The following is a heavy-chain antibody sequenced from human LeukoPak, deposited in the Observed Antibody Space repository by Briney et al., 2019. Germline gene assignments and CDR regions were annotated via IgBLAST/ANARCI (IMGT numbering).Heavy chain of an antibody. CDR1: GFSFNNYA. CDR2: IIGSSGTT. Sequence: GGSLRFSCVASGFSFNNYAMNWVRQAPGKGLEWVSLIIGSSGTTFYADSVKGRFTISRDKSKSTLYLQMNSLRAEDTAVYYCAKGAYDYIEIAYFDYWGQGSLVTVSS. V-gene: IGHV3-23*01. J-gene: IGHJ4*02. CDR3: AKGAYDYIEIAYFDY. D-gene: IGHD5-12*01.